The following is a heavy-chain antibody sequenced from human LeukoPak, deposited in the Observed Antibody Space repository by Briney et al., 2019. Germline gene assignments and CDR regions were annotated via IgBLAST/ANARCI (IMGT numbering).Heavy chain of an antibody. J-gene: IGHJ4*02. CDR3: ARDSYYDSSGYYYYYFDY. CDR2: IIPIRGIA. CDR1: GGTFSSYT. V-gene: IGHV1-69*04. D-gene: IGHD3-22*01. Sequence: SLKLSCKASGGTFSSYTISWVRQAPGQGLEWMGRIIPIRGIANYAQKFQGRVTITADKSTSTAYMELSSLRSEYTAVYYCARDSYYDSSGYYYYYFDYWGQGTLVTVSS.